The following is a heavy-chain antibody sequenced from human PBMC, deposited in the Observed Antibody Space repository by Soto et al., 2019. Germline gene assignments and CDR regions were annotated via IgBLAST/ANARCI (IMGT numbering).Heavy chain of an antibody. CDR1: GDSVSNEDFS. J-gene: IGHJ3*02. D-gene: IGHD6-6*01. V-gene: IGHV4-30-2*01. Sequence: QLQLQESGSGLVKPSQTLSLTCTVSGDSVSNEDFSWSWIRRKPGKGLEWIGYIFHTGSIYYNPSLKSRVVRSVDRSKNHFSLNLTSVTAADTAVYYCARDAGASSNAFDIWGQGTMVTVSP. CDR3: ARDAGASSNAFDI. CDR2: IFHTGSI.